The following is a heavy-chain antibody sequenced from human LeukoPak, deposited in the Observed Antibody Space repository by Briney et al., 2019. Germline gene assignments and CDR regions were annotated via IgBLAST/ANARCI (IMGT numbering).Heavy chain of an antibody. D-gene: IGHD5-18*01. J-gene: IGHJ5*02. CDR2: ISYDGNNK. Sequence: LSGGSLRLSCAGSTSTFNNYGIHWVRQAPGKGLEWMAVISYDGNNKYYADSVKGRFTISRDNSKNTVYLQMNSLRAEDTAIYYCARGGKLEPTAMASWGQGSPVVVAS. CDR3: ARGGKLEPTAMAS. CDR1: TSTFNNYG. V-gene: IGHV3-30*03.